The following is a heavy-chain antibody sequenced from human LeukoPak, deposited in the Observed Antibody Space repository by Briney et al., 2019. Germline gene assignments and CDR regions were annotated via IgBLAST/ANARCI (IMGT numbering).Heavy chain of an antibody. CDR1: GGSISSGGYY. CDR3: ARDVLVGVAVEGFHP. D-gene: IGHD2-21*01. J-gene: IGHJ5*02. V-gene: IGHV4-61*08. CDR2: VYYSGNT. Sequence: PSQTLSLTCTVSGGSISSGGYYWSWIRQPPGKGLEWIGNVYYSGNTNYNPSLKSRVTISVDTSKNQFSLRLTSVTAADTAVYYCARDVLVGVAVEGFHPWGQGALVTVPS.